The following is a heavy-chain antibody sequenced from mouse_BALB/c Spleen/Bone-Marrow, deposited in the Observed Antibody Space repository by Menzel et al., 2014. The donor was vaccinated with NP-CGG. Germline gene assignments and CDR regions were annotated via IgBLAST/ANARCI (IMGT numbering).Heavy chain of an antibody. CDR2: ISNGGTFT. CDR1: GFTFSSYG. CDR3: SRRQSGNYAMDY. J-gene: IGHJ4*01. Sequence: EVMLVESGGDLVKPGGSLKLSCAASGFTFSSYGFFWVRQTPDKRLEWVATISNGGTFTYYPDSVKGRFTISRDNAKNTLYLQMSSLKSGDTAMYYCSRRQSGNYAMDYWGQGTSVTVSS. V-gene: IGHV5-6*02.